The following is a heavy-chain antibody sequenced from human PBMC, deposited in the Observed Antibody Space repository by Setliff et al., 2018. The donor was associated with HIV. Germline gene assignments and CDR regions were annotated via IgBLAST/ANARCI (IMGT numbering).Heavy chain of an antibody. CDR1: GFTFSNAW. D-gene: IGHD3-22*01. CDR3: TSRYYYDSFLESG. Sequence: GESLKISCAASGFTFSNAWMSWVRQAPGKGLEWVGRIKSKTDGGTTDYAAPVKGRFTISRDDSKNTLYLQMNSLKTEGTAVYYCTSRYYYDSFLESGWGQGTLVTVSS. V-gene: IGHV3-15*01. J-gene: IGHJ4*02. CDR2: IKSKTDGGTT.